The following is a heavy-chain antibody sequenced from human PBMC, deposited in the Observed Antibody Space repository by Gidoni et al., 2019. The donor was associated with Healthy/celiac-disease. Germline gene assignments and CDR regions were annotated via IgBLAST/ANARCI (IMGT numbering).Heavy chain of an antibody. J-gene: IGHJ5*02. D-gene: IGHD6-19*01. CDR2: ISWDGGST. V-gene: IGHV3-43*01. CDR1: GFSFDDYT. CDR3: AKDRSSGWTGDLWFDP. Sequence: EVQLLESGGVVVQPGGSLRLSCAASGFSFDDYTMHWVRQVPGKGLEWVSFISWDGGSTYYADSVKGRFTITRDNSKNSLYLQMNSLRTEDTALYYCAKDRSSGWTGDLWFDPWGQGTLVTVSS.